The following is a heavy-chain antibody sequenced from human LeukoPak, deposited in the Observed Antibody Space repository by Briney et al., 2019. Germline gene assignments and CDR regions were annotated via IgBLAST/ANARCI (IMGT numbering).Heavy chain of an antibody. D-gene: IGHD6-13*01. Sequence: GGSLRLSCAGSGFTFSSYAIHWVRQAPGKGLEYVSTISSKGDNIFYANSVKGRFTISRDNSKNTVYLQMGSLRAEDTAVYYCGRVRISAARGYMDVWGKGTTVTVSS. CDR3: GRVRISAARGYMDV. CDR2: ISSKGDNI. CDR1: GFTFSSYA. J-gene: IGHJ6*04. V-gene: IGHV3-64*01.